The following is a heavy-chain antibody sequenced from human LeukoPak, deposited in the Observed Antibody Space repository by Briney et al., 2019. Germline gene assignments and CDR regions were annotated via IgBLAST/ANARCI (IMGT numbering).Heavy chain of an antibody. CDR1: GFTFDDYA. CDR3: AKDALFPGKYYYYYMDV. J-gene: IGHJ6*03. Sequence: GGSLRLSCAASGFTFDDYAMHWVRQAPGKGLEWVSLISWDGGSTYYADSVKGRFTISRDNSKNSLYLQMNSLRAEDTALYYCAKDALFPGKYYYYYMDVWGKGTTVTVSS. CDR2: ISWDGGST. V-gene: IGHV3-43D*03. D-gene: IGHD1-14*01.